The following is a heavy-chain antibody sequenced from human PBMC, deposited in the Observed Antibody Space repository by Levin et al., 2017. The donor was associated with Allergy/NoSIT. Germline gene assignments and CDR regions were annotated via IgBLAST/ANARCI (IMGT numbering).Heavy chain of an antibody. CDR3: ASPGGRAAGGDCYSPFCPLDY. D-gene: IGHD2-21*02. CDR2: ISYDGSNK. Sequence: GGSLRLSCAASGFTFSSYAMHWVRQAPGKGLEWVAVISYDGSNKYYADSVKGRFTISRDNSKNTLYLQMNSLRAEDTAVYYCASPGGRAAGGDCYSPFCPLDYWGQGTLVTVSS. CDR1: GFTFSSYA. V-gene: IGHV3-30-3*01. J-gene: IGHJ4*02.